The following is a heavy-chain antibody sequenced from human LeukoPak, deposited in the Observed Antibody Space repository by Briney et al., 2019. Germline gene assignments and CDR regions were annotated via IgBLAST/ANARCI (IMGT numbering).Heavy chain of an antibody. CDR2: ISYDGSNK. V-gene: IGHV3-30*18. Sequence: GRSLRLSCAASGSTFSSYGMHWVRQAPGKGLEWVAVISYDGSNKYYADSVKGRFTISRDNSKNTLYQQMNSLRAEDTAVYYCAKDYDILISNYHYFGMDVWGQGTTVTVSS. J-gene: IGHJ6*02. D-gene: IGHD3-9*01. CDR1: GSTFSSYG. CDR3: AKDYDILISNYHYFGMDV.